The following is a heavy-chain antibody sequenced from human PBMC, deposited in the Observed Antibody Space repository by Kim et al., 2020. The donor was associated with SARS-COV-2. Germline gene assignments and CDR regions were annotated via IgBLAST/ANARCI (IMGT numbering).Heavy chain of an antibody. CDR3: VTIDIVTGYYTY. Sequence: GGSLRLSCSASGFTFSSYGMHWVRQAPEKRLEYVSAITSNGDRTYYADSVKGRFTVSRDNSKNTMYLQMSSLRPEDTAVYYCVTIDIVTGYYTYWGQGT. CDR1: GFTFSSYG. J-gene: IGHJ4*02. V-gene: IGHV3-64D*09. D-gene: IGHD3-9*01. CDR2: ITSNGDRT.